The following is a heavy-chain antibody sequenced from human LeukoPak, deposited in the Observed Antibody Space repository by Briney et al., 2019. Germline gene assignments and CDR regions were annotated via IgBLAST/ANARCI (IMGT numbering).Heavy chain of an antibody. Sequence: PSETLSFTCTVSGGSISGHYWSWIRQPPGKGLEWIGHIYYSGSTNYNPSLKSRVSISVDTSKNQFSLKLSSVTAADTAVYYCARHFWQNYDAFDIWGQGTMVTVSS. CDR1: GGSISGHY. CDR2: IYYSGST. D-gene: IGHD1-7*01. J-gene: IGHJ3*02. CDR3: ARHFWQNYDAFDI. V-gene: IGHV4-59*08.